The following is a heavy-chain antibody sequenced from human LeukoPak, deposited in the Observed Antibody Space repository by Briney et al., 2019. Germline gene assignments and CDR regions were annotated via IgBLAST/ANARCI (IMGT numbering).Heavy chain of an antibody. V-gene: IGHV4-59*01. Sequence: SETLSLTCTVSGGSISSYFWSWIRQPPGKGLEWIGYIYYSGSTNYNPSLKGRVTISIDTSKNQFSLKLTSVTAADTAVYYCARAGCSSSSCFYYGMDVWGQGTTVTVSS. J-gene: IGHJ6*02. CDR1: GGSISSYF. D-gene: IGHD2-2*01. CDR2: IYYSGST. CDR3: ARAGCSSSSCFYYGMDV.